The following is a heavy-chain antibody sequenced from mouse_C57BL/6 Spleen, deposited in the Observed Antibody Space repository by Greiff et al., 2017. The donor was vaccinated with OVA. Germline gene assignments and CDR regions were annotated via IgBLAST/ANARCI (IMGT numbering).Heavy chain of an antibody. CDR3: AREGAQATLGWFAY. Sequence: VQLQQSGPELVKPGASVKISCKASGYAFSSSWMNWVKQRPGKGLEWIGRIYPGDGDTNYNGKFKGKATLTADKSSSTAYMQLSSLTSEDSAVYFCAREGAQATLGWFAYWGQGTLVTVSA. V-gene: IGHV1-82*01. CDR1: GYAFSSSW. CDR2: IYPGDGDT. D-gene: IGHD3-2*02. J-gene: IGHJ3*01.